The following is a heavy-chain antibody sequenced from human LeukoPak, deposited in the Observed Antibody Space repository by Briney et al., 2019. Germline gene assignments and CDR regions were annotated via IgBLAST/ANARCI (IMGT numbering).Heavy chain of an antibody. D-gene: IGHD6-6*01. V-gene: IGHV4-59*08. CDR3: ARRIVSSSSGFDY. Sequence: TPSETLSLTCTVSGGSISSYYWSWIRQPPGKGLEWIGYIYYSGSTNYNPSLKSRVTISVDTSKNQFSLKLSSVTAADTAVYYCARRIVSSSSGFDYWGQGTLVTVSS. J-gene: IGHJ4*02. CDR2: IYYSGST. CDR1: GGSISSYY.